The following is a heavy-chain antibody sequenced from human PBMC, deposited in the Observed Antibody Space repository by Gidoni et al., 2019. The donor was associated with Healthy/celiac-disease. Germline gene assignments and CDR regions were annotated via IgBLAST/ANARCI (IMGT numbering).Heavy chain of an antibody. CDR3: ARDYVRWIEVPSWGMDV. CDR1: GYTFPSYY. J-gene: IGHJ6*02. D-gene: IGHD3-16*01. CDR2: INPSGGST. Sequence: QVQLVQSGAEVKKPGASVKVSCKASGYTFPSYYMHWVRQAPGQGLEWMGIINPSGGSTSYAQKFQGRVTMTRDTSTSTVYMELSSLRSEDTAVYYCARDYVRWIEVPSWGMDVWGQGTTVTVSS. V-gene: IGHV1-46*01.